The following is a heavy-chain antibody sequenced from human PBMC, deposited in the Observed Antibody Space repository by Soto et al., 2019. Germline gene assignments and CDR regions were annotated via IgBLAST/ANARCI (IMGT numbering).Heavy chain of an antibody. V-gene: IGHV3-23*01. CDR2: VSGSGVST. CDR3: AKDRDYGDYWDAFDI. J-gene: IGHJ3*02. Sequence: EVQLLESGGGLVQPGGSLRLSCAASRFTFSSYAMNWVRQAPGKGLEWVSAVSGSGVSTYYADSVQGRFTISRDNSMNTLYLQMNSLRVEDTAVYYCAKDRDYGDYWDAFDIRGQGTMVTVSS. D-gene: IGHD4-17*01. CDR1: RFTFSSYA.